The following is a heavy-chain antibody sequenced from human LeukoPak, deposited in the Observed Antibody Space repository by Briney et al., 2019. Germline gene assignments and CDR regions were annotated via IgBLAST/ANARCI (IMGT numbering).Heavy chain of an antibody. Sequence: GGSLRLSCAASGFTFMTYAMTWVRQAPGKGLEWVSTISNDGDDTYYSASVKGRFTISRDGSKNTLSLQMNSLRVADTAVYYCAKSKGSATYTFDYWGQGILVTVSS. CDR2: ISNDGDDT. CDR3: AKSKGSATYTFDY. J-gene: IGHJ4*02. D-gene: IGHD3-10*01. V-gene: IGHV3-23*01. CDR1: GFTFMTYA.